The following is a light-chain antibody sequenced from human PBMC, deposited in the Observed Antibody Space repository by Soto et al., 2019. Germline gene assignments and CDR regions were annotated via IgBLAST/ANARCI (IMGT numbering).Light chain of an antibody. CDR1: SSDVGGYNY. Sequence: QSVLTQPASVSGSPGQSITISCPGTSSDVGGYNYVSWYQQQSGKAPKLMIYEVTDRPSGVSNRFSCSNSGNTASLTISGLKAEEEAEYYCSSYTNINTRACVVGTGTKVTVL. CDR2: EVT. CDR3: SSYTNINTRACV. V-gene: IGLV2-14*01. J-gene: IGLJ1*01.